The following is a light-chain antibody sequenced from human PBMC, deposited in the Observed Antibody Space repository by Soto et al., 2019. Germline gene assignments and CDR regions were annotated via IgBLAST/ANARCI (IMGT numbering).Light chain of an antibody. Sequence: EIVLTQSPGTLSLSPGERASLSCRASQSVGSYLAWYQQKPGQAPRLLIHDTSNRASGIPARFSGSGSGTDFTLTISSLEPQDSAVYYCQQRSIWPVLGGGTKVDIK. CDR3: QQRSIWPV. J-gene: IGKJ4*01. CDR1: QSVGSY. CDR2: DTS. V-gene: IGKV3-11*01.